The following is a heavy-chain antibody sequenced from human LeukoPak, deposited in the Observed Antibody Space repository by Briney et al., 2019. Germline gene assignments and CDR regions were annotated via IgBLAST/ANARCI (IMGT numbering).Heavy chain of an antibody. CDR1: GYTFIAYY. CDR3: VPGGVGAAG. CDR2: INPTSGTT. Sequence: EASVKVSCKASGYTFIAYYMQWVRQAPGQRLEWMGWINPTSGTTNYAQKFQGRVTLTRDTSISTAYMDFSGLTSDDTAVYYCVPGGVGAAGWGPGTLVTVSS. V-gene: IGHV1-2*02. D-gene: IGHD2-15*01. J-gene: IGHJ4*02.